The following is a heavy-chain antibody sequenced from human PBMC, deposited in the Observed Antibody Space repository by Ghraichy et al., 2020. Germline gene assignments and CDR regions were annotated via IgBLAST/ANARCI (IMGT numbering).Heavy chain of an antibody. CDR3: ATHYYDSSGPFDY. J-gene: IGHJ4*02. CDR1: GFTFSNSA. V-gene: IGHV3-23*01. CDR2: ISGSGGTT. Sequence: GESLNISCEASGFTFSNSAMSWVRQAPGKGLEWVSFISGSGGTTYYADSVKGRFTISRDKSKNTLFLQMNSLRAEDTAVYYCATHYYDSSGPFDYWGQGTLVTVSS. D-gene: IGHD3-22*01.